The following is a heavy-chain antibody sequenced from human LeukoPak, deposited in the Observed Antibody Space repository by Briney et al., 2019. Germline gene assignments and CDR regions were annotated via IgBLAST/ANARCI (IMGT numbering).Heavy chain of an antibody. V-gene: IGHV5-51*01. CDR1: GYTFTSYW. D-gene: IGHD3-22*01. CDR3: AAYPRYYYDSSGYRPQQT. J-gene: IGHJ5*02. CDR2: IYPGDSDT. Sequence: GESLKISCKGSGYTFTSYWIAWVRQMPGKGLEWMGIIYPGDSDTTYSPSLKSRVTISVDTSKNQFSLKLSSVTAADTAVYYCAAYPRYYYDSSGYRPQQTWGQGTLVTVSS.